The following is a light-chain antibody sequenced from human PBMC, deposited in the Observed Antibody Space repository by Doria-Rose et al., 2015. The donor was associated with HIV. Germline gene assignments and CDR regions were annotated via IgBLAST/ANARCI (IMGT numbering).Light chain of an antibody. J-gene: IGKJ1*01. Sequence: TQSPGTLSLSPGERATLSCRASQSFSSTYLAWYRQKPGRAPSLRIYDGSTRATGIPDRFSASGSGTDFALTINRLEPEDFALYYCHQYGTSWTFGQGTKVEI. CDR2: DGS. CDR3: HQYGTSWT. CDR1: QSFSSTY. V-gene: IGKV3-20*01.